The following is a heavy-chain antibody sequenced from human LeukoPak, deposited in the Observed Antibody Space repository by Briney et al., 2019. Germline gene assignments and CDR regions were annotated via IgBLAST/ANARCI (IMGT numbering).Heavy chain of an antibody. Sequence: ASVKVSCKASGFTFTSSAVQWVRQARGQRLEWMGWIVVGSGNTNYAQKFQERVTITRDMSTSTAYMELSSLRSEDTAVYYCAAATVWFGELTSLFDYWGQGTLVTVSS. J-gene: IGHJ4*02. V-gene: IGHV1-58*01. CDR2: IVVGSGNT. CDR3: AAATVWFGELTSLFDY. CDR1: GFTFTSSA. D-gene: IGHD3-10*01.